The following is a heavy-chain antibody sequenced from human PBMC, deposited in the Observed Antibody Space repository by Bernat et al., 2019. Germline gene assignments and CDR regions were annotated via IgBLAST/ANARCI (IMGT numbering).Heavy chain of an antibody. CDR2: ISWNSGSI. D-gene: IGHD6-19*01. Sequence: EVQLVESGGGLVQPGRSLRLSCAASGFTFDDYAMHWVRQAPGKGLEWVSSISWNSGSIGYADSVKGRFTISRDNAKNSLYLQMNSLRAEDTAVYYCARAFEEWRVKRYWYFDLWGRGTLVTVSS. V-gene: IGHV3-9*01. CDR1: GFTFDDYA. J-gene: IGHJ2*01. CDR3: ARAFEEWRVKRYWYFDL.